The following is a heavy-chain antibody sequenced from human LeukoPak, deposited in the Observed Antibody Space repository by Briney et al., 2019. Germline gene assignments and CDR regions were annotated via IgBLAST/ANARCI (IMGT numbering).Heavy chain of an antibody. CDR1: GYTLSDLS. CDR3: ASEILTGYSDAFDI. D-gene: IGHD3-9*01. V-gene: IGHV1-24*01. CDR2: LGPEDGET. Sequence: ASVKVSCKVSGYTLSDLSMHWVRQAPGKGLEWMGRLGPEDGETIYAQNFQGRVTMTEDTSTDTAYMELSSLRSEDTAVYYCASEILTGYSDAFDIWGQGTMVTVSS. J-gene: IGHJ3*02.